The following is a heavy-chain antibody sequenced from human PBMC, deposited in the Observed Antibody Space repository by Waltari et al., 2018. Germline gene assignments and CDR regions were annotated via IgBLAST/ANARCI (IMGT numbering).Heavy chain of an antibody. J-gene: IGHJ4*02. V-gene: IGHV4-59*01. Sequence: QVQLQESGPRLVKPSETLSLTCTVSGGSISSYYWSWNRQPPGKGLEWIGYIYYSGSNSYNPSLKSRVTVSVDTSKNQLSLKLSSVSAADTAVYYCARGGAYCGGDCYPHLDYWGQGTLVTVSS. CDR1: GGSISSYY. CDR3: ARGGAYCGGDCYPHLDY. CDR2: IYYSGSN. D-gene: IGHD2-21*01.